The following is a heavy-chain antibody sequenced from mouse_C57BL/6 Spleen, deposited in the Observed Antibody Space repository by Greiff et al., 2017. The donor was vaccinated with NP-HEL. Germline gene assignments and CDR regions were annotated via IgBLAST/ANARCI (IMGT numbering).Heavy chain of an antibody. CDR3: ARSSFYDGYYGWFAY. D-gene: IGHD2-3*01. J-gene: IGHJ3*01. CDR2: IDPSDSYT. V-gene: IGHV1-50*01. Sequence: QVQLQQPGAELVKPGASVKLSCKASGYTFTSYWMQWVKQRPGQGLEWIGEIDPSDSYTNYNQKFKGKATLTVDTSSSTAYMQLSSLTSEDSAVYYCARSSFYDGYYGWFAYWGQGTLVTVSA. CDR1: GYTFTSYW.